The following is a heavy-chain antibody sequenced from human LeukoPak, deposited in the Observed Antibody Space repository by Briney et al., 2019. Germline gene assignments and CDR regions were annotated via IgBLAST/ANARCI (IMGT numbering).Heavy chain of an antibody. Sequence: GGSLRLSCAASGFTFSAYWMNWVRQAPGKGLEWVAHIKKDRGEKYYVDSVKGRFTIARDNAENSLYLQMNSLRAEDTAVYYCARDPSRGYNYGYGDYWGQGTLVIVSS. J-gene: IGHJ4*02. D-gene: IGHD5-18*01. CDR3: ARDPSRGYNYGYGDY. V-gene: IGHV3-7*01. CDR2: IKKDRGEK. CDR1: GFTFSAYW.